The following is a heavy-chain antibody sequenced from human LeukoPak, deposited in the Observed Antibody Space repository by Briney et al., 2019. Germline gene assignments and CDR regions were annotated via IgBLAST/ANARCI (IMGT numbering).Heavy chain of an antibody. J-gene: IGHJ4*02. D-gene: IGHD2-15*01. CDR1: GYSFTTYW. CDR2: FYPGDSDV. V-gene: IGHV5-51*01. Sequence: PGESLKISCKGSGYSFTTYWIGWVRQMPGKGLEWMGIFYPGDSDVRYSPSFQGQVTISADKSITTAYLQWSSLKASDTAMYYCARRGYCSGGDCFSAPFDYWGQGTLVTVSS. CDR3: ARRGYCSGGDCFSAPFDY.